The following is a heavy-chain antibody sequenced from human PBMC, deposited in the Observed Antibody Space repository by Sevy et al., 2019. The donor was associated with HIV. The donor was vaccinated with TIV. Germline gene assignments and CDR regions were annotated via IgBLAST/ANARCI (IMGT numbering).Heavy chain of an antibody. J-gene: IGHJ4*02. CDR3: TSESIAVAGIGYYFDS. CDR2: IWYDGSNK. CDR1: GFAYSGYG. D-gene: IGHD6-19*01. V-gene: IGHV3-33*01. Sequence: GGSLRLSCAAFGFAYSGYGMHWVRQAPGKGLEWVAVIWYDGSNKEYADSVMGRFTISRDNSKTTLYLQMNSLRAEDRVVYYCTSESIAVAGIGYYFDSWGQGTLVTVSS.